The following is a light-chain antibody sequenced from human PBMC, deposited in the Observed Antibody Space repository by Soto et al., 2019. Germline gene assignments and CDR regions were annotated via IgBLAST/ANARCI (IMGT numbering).Light chain of an antibody. Sequence: QSALTQPPSVSGAPGQRVNISRTGSSSNIGADYNVHWYQQLPGTAPKLLIYGNSNRPSGFPDRFSGSKSGTSASLAITGLQAEDEADYYCQSYDSSLSGWVFGGGTKLTVL. CDR2: GNS. CDR1: SSNIGADYN. V-gene: IGLV1-40*01. CDR3: QSYDSSLSGWV. J-gene: IGLJ3*02.